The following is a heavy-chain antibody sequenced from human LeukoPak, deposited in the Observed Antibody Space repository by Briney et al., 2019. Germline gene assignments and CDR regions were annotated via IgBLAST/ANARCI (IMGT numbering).Heavy chain of an antibody. V-gene: IGHV3-48*03. CDR1: GFTFSSYE. D-gene: IGHD2-21*02. Sequence: PGESLRLSCAASGFTFSSYEMNWVRQAPGKGLEWVSYISSSGSTIYYADSVKGRFTISRDNAKNSLYLQMNSLRAEDTAVYYCARVLKLAYCGGDCGLAFDYWGQGTLVTVSS. CDR2: ISSSGSTI. J-gene: IGHJ4*02. CDR3: ARVLKLAYCGGDCGLAFDY.